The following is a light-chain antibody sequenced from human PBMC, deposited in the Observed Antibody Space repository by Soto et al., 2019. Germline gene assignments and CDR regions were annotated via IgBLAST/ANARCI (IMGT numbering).Light chain of an antibody. J-gene: IGLJ3*02. Sequence: QSVLTQPPSVSGAPGQRVTISCTGSSSNIGAGYEVHWYQQLPGRAPKLLISRNSNRPSGVPDRFSGSKSGTSGSLAITGLQVEDEADYYCQSYDSSLRAWVFGGGTQLTVL. CDR1: SSNIGAGYE. V-gene: IGLV1-40*01. CDR2: RNS. CDR3: QSYDSSLRAWV.